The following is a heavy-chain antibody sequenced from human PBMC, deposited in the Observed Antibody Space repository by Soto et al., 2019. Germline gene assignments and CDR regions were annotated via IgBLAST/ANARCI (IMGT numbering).Heavy chain of an antibody. J-gene: IGHJ4*02. CDR3: ARESRYCSGGSRYFLPGIDY. D-gene: IGHD2-15*01. CDR2: IVVGSGNT. Sequence: SVKVSCKASGFTVSSSAMQLVRQARGQRLEWIGWIVVGSGNTNYAQKFQGRVTITADESTSTAYMELSSLRSEDTAVYYCARESRYCSGGSRYFLPGIDYWGQGTLVTVSS. V-gene: IGHV1-58*02. CDR1: GFTVSSSA.